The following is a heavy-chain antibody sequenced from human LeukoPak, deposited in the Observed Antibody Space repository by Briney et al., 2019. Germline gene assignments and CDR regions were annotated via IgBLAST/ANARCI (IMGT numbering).Heavy chain of an antibody. Sequence: PGGSLRLSCAASGFTFSSYEMNWVRQAPGKGLEWVSYISSSGSTIYYADSVKGRFTISRDNAKNSLYLQMNSLRAEDTAVYYCARDRRMTRGVRNAFDIWGQGTMVTVSS. V-gene: IGHV3-48*03. CDR3: ARDRRMTRGVRNAFDI. D-gene: IGHD3-10*01. CDR1: GFTFSSYE. CDR2: ISSSGSTI. J-gene: IGHJ3*02.